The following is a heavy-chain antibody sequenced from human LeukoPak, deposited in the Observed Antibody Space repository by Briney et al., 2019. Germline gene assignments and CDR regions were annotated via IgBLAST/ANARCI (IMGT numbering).Heavy chain of an antibody. J-gene: IGHJ5*02. Sequence: GGSLRLSCGASGFAFSSYWMTWLRQAPGKGLEFVANIEPAGSATYYADSVKGRFTISRDNTKNLLYLQMNSLTAEDSAVYHCGRFGYVSAVDTWGQGTLVTVSS. CDR2: IEPAGSAT. CDR3: GRFGYVSAVDT. CDR1: GFAFSSYW. D-gene: IGHD2-15*01. V-gene: IGHV3-7*01.